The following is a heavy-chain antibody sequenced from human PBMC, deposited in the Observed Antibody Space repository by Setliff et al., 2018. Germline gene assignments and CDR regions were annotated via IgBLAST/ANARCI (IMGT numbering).Heavy chain of an antibody. V-gene: IGHV4-34*01. CDR3: ARRDSTGFYGYSFDF. D-gene: IGHD3-22*01. J-gene: IGHJ4*02. Sequence: PSETLSLTCAVYGESFSGYFWSWIRQTPEKGLEWIGEISHSGNTNYNPSFKSRVTISIDTSKNQLSLRLSSVTAADTAVYYCARRDSTGFYGYSFDFWGQGTLVTVSS. CDR1: GESFSGYF. CDR2: ISHSGNT.